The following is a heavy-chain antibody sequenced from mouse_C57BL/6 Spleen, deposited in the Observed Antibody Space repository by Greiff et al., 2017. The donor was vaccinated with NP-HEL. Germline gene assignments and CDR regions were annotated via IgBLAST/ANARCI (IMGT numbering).Heavy chain of an antibody. Sequence: EVMLVESGGDLVKPGGSLKLSCAASGFTFSSYGMSWVRQTPDKRLEWVATISSGGSYTYYPDSVKGRFTISRDNAKNTLYLQMSSLKSEDTAMYYCARQDDYDGFDYWGQGTLVTVSA. V-gene: IGHV5-6*01. D-gene: IGHD2-4*01. J-gene: IGHJ3*01. CDR3: ARQDDYDGFDY. CDR1: GFTFSSYG. CDR2: ISSGGSYT.